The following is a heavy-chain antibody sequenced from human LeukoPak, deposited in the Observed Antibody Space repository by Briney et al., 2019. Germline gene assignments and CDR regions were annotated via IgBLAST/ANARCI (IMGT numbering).Heavy chain of an antibody. CDR2: INHSGST. CDR3: ARQSGGDLYYHRRCDY. CDR1: GGSFSGYY. J-gene: IGHJ4*02. V-gene: IGHV4-34*01. Sequence: PSETLSLTCAVYGGSFSGYYWSWIRQPPGKGLEWIGEINHSGSTNYNPSLKSRVTISVDTSKNQFSLKLSSVTAADTAVYYCARQSGGDLYYHRRCDYWGQGTLVTVSS. D-gene: IGHD3-22*01.